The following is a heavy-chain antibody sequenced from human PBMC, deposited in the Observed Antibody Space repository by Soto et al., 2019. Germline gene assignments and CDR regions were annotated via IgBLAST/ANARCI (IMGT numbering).Heavy chain of an antibody. CDR3: ARVFTIFGVVQFDY. J-gene: IGHJ4*02. CDR1: GGSISSGGYY. V-gene: IGHV4-31*03. CDR2: IYYSGST. Sequence: QVQLQESGPGLVKPSQTLSLTCTVSGGSISSGGYYWSWIRQHPGKGLEWIGYIYYSGSTYYNPSLKSRVTISVDTSKNQFSLKLSSVTAADTAMYYCARVFTIFGVVQFDYWGQGTLVTVSS. D-gene: IGHD3-3*01.